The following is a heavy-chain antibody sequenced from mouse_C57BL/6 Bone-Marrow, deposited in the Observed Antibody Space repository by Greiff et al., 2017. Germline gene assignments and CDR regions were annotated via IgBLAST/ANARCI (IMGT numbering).Heavy chain of an antibody. D-gene: IGHD1-1*01. V-gene: IGHV14-4*01. CDR1: GFNIKDDY. J-gene: IGHJ2*01. CDR2: IDPENGDT. CDR3: TTGDYGSSSLFDY. Sequence: DVKLQESGAELVRPGASVKLSCTASGFNIKDDYMHWVKQRPEQGLEWIGWIDPENGDTEYASKFQGKATITADTSSNTAYLQLSSLTSEDTAVYYCTTGDYGSSSLFDYWGQGTTLTVSS.